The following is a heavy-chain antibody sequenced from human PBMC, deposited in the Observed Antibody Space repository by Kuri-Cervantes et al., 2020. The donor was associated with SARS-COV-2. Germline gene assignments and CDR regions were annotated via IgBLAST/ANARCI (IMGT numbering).Heavy chain of an antibody. CDR3: ARDGLGIVATKYYYYMDV. CDR1: GFTFSSYW. CDR2: IYSGGST. Sequence: GESLKISCAASGFTFSSYWMSWVRQAPGKGLEWVSVIYSGGSTYYADSVKGRFTISRDNSKNTLYLQMNSLRAEDTAVYYCARDGLGIVATKYYYYMDVWGKGTTVTVSS. V-gene: IGHV3-66*01. D-gene: IGHD5-12*01. J-gene: IGHJ6*03.